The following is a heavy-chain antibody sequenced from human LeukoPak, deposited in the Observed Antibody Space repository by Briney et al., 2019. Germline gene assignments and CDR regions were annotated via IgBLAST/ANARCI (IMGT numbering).Heavy chain of an antibody. V-gene: IGHV3-9*01. J-gene: IGHJ4*02. D-gene: IGHD6-19*01. CDR1: GFTFDDYA. CDR2: ISWNSGSI. CDR3: AKASYSSGWTAGDYFDY. Sequence: SLRLSCAASGFTFDDYAMHWVRQAPGKGLEWVSGISWNSGSIGYADSVKGRFTISRDNAKNSLYLQMNSLRAEDTALYYCAKASYSSGWTAGDYFDYWGQGTLVTVSS.